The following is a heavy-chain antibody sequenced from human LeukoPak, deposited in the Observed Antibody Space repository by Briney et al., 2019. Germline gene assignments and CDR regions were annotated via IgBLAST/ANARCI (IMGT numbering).Heavy chain of an antibody. CDR2: INHSGST. CDR1: VGSFRGYC. V-gene: IGHV4-34*01. CDR3: ARKPPEDGLGLDY. D-gene: IGHD5-24*01. J-gene: IGHJ4*02. Sequence: SETLPLTCAVYVGSFRGYCWSWIRQSPGKGLEWIGEINHSGSTNYNPSLKSRVTMSVDTSKNQFSLKLTSLTAADTAVYYCARKPPEDGLGLDYWGQGTLVTVS.